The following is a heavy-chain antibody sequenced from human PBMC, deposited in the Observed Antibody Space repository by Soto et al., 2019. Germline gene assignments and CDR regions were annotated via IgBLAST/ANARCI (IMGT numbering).Heavy chain of an antibody. CDR3: ANYYYDSSGYPSDVFDI. Sequence: SVKVSCKASGGTFSSYAISWVRQAPGQGLEWMGGIIPIFGTANYAQKFQGRVTIIADESTSTAYMELSSLRSEATAVYYCANYYYDSSGYPSDVFDIWGQGTMVTVSS. D-gene: IGHD3-22*01. CDR1: GGTFSSYA. V-gene: IGHV1-69*13. J-gene: IGHJ3*02. CDR2: IIPIFGTA.